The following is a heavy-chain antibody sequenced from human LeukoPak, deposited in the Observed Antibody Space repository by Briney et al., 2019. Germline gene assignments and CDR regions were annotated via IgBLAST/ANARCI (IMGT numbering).Heavy chain of an antibody. D-gene: IGHD6-13*01. V-gene: IGHV4-59*01. CDR3: ARNLIPEQLVMNF. CDR2: IYYTGTT. J-gene: IGHJ4*02. CDR1: GGSISNYY. Sequence: SETLSLTCTVSGGSISNYYWNWIRQPPGKGLEWIGYIYYTGTTNYNPSLKSRVTMSVDTSKNQFSLNLKSVTPEDTAVYYCARNLIPEQLVMNFWGQGTLVTVSS.